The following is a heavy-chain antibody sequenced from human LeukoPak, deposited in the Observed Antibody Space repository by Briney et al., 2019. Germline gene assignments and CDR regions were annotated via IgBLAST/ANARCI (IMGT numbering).Heavy chain of an antibody. CDR3: ARGHWGLDY. Sequence: PGGSLRLSCAASGFSLSNYAMSWVRQAPGKGLEWVSYISSSGSTIYYADPVKGRFTISRDNAKNSLYLQMNSLRAEDTAVYYCARGHWGLDYWGQGALVTVSS. J-gene: IGHJ4*02. CDR1: GFSLSNYA. V-gene: IGHV3-11*01. D-gene: IGHD7-27*01. CDR2: ISSSGSTI.